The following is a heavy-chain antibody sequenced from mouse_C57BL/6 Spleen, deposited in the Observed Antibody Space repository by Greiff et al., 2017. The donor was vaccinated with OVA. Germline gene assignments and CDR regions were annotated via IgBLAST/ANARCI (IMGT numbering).Heavy chain of an antibody. J-gene: IGHJ2*01. V-gene: IGHV1-19*01. D-gene: IGHD1-1*01. CDR1: GYTFTDYY. Sequence: VQLQQSGPVLVKPGASVKMSCKASGYTFTDYYMNWVKQSHGKSLEWIGVINPYNGGTSYNQKFKGKATLTVDKSSSTAYMELNSLTSEDSAVYYCARGAIYYYGSSPSYWGQGTTLTVSS. CDR3: ARGAIYYYGSSPSY. CDR2: INPYNGGT.